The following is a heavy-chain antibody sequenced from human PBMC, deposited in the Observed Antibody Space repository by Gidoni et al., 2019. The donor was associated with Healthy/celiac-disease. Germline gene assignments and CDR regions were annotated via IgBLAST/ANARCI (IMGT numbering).Heavy chain of an antibody. CDR3: ARHEGYCSGGSCYWWYYYYGMDV. D-gene: IGHD2-15*01. Sequence: EVQLVESGGALVQPGGSLRLSCAASGFTFSSYWMSWVRQAPGKGLEWVANIKQDGSEKYYVDSVKGRFTISRDNAKNSLYLQMNSLRAEDTAVYYCARHEGYCSGGSCYWWYYYYGMDVWGQGTTVTVSS. CDR2: IKQDGSEK. J-gene: IGHJ6*02. V-gene: IGHV3-7*05. CDR1: GFTFSSYW.